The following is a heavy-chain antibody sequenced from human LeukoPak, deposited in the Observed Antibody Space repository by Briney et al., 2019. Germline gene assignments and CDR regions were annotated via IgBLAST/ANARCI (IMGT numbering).Heavy chain of an antibody. CDR3: ATIIEGIAAAGRGTMDDAFDI. D-gene: IGHD6-13*01. J-gene: IGHJ3*02. V-gene: IGHV1-18*01. Sequence: ASVKVSCKASGYTFTSYDINWVRQATGQGLEWMGWISAYNGNTNYAQKLQGRVTMTTDTSTSTAYMELRSLRSDDTAVYYCATIIEGIAAAGRGTMDDAFDIWGQGTMVTVSS. CDR1: GYTFTSYD. CDR2: ISAYNGNT.